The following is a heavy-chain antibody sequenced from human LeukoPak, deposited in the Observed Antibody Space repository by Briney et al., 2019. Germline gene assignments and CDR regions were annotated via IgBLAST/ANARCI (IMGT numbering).Heavy chain of an antibody. CDR2: ISYDGSNK. J-gene: IGHJ3*02. D-gene: IGHD3-9*01. Sequence: GRSLRLSCAASGFTFSSYGMHWVRQAPGKGLEWVAVISYDGSNKYYADSVKGRFTISRDNSKNTLYLQMNSLRAEDTAVYYCVKEINDILTGYHHDAFDIWGQGTMVTVSS. V-gene: IGHV3-30*18. CDR1: GFTFSSYG. CDR3: VKEINDILTGYHHDAFDI.